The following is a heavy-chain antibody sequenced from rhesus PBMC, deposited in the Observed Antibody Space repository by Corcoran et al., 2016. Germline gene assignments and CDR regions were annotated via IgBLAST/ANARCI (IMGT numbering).Heavy chain of an antibody. J-gene: IGHJ4*01. V-gene: IGHV2-174*01. Sequence: QVTLKASGPALVKPTQTLTLTCPFSGFSLRTSGMGVGWIRQPPGKALEWLALIYWDDDKYFSTSLKSRLTISKDTSKNQVVLTMTNMDPVDTATYYCARSYEDDYGYSFWGQGVLVTVSS. CDR1: GFSLRTSGMG. D-gene: IGHD3-9*01. CDR3: ARSYEDDYGYSF. CDR2: IYWDDDK.